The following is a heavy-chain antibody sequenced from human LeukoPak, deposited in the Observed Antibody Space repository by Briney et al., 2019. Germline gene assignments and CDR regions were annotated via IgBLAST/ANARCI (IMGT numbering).Heavy chain of an antibody. V-gene: IGHV4-59*01. CDR1: GGSISSYY. J-gene: IGHJ4*02. Sequence: SETLSLTCPVSGGSISSYYWSWIRQPPGKGLEWIGYIHYSGSTNYNPSLKSRVTISVDTSKNQFSLKLSSVTAADTAVYYCARVPGPLYCSSTSCYSFDYWGQGTLVTVSS. CDR2: IHYSGST. D-gene: IGHD2-2*02. CDR3: ARVPGPLYCSSTSCYSFDY.